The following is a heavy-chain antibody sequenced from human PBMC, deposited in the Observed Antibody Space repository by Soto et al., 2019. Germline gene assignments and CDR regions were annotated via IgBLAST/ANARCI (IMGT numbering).Heavy chain of an antibody. CDR1: GFTFSSYS. D-gene: IGHD3-3*01. J-gene: IGHJ6*02. CDR2: ISSSSSTI. V-gene: IGHV3-48*02. Sequence: PGGSLRLSCAASGFTFSSYSMNWVRQAPGKGLEWVSYISSSSSTIYYADSVKGRFTISRDNAKNSLYLQMNSLRDEDTAVYYCARDRKDDFWSGYYRGVYYGMDVWGQGTTVTVSS. CDR3: ARDRKDDFWSGYYRGVYYGMDV.